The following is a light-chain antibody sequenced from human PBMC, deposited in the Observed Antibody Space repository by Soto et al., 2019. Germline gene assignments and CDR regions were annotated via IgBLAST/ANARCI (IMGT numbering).Light chain of an antibody. CDR3: QKYDGVPQ. J-gene: IGKJ3*01. V-gene: IGKV1-33*01. CDR1: QDITNH. Sequence: DIQMTQSPSSLSASVGDTVTITCQASQDITNHLNWYQHKPGKAPNLLIYDASHLETGVPSRFTGSGSGTYFTLTISSLQYEDIATYYCQKYDGVPQFGPGTRVDF. CDR2: DAS.